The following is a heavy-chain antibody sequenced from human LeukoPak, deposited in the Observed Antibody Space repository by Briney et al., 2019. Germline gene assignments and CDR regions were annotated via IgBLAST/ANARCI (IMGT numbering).Heavy chain of an antibody. CDR2: ISSSSSYI. J-gene: IGHJ6*01. V-gene: IGHV3-21*01. Sequence: GGSQRLSCAAPGLTFSSYTMNWVRQAPGKGLEWVSYISSSSSYIYYADSVKGRFTISRDNAENSLYLQMNSLRAEDTAVYYCAGGSEGYCSGGGCYYGMDVWGQGTTVTVSS. D-gene: IGHD2-15*01. CDR1: GLTFSSYT. CDR3: AGGSEGYCSGGGCYYGMDV.